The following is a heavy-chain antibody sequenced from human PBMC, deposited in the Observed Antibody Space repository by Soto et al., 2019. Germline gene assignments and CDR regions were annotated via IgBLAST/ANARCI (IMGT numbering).Heavy chain of an antibody. CDR2: LYYSGST. CDR3: AMSGQLVDY. Sequence: QLQLQESGPGLVKPSETLSLTCTVSGGSISSSSYYWGWIRHPPGKGLEWIGSLYYSGSTYYNPSLSSRVPRSVDTSKNPFSLKLSSGTAADAAVYYCAMSGQLVDYWGQGTLVTVSS. CDR1: GGSISSSSYY. J-gene: IGHJ4*02. D-gene: IGHD6-6*01. V-gene: IGHV4-39*01.